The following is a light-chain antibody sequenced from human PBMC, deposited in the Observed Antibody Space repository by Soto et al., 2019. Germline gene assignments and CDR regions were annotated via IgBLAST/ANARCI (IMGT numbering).Light chain of an antibody. Sequence: EIVLTQSPGTLSLSPGERATLSCRASQSVSSSYLAWYQQKPGQAPRLLIYGASSRATGIPDRFSGSGSGTDFTLTIRRLEPEDFAVYYCQQYGSLPRWTLGQGTKVDIK. V-gene: IGKV3-20*01. J-gene: IGKJ1*01. CDR1: QSVSSSY. CDR2: GAS. CDR3: QQYGSLPRWT.